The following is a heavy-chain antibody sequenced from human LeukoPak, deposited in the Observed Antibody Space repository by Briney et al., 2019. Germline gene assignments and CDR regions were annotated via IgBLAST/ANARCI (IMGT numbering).Heavy chain of an antibody. CDR1: GGTFINYA. Sequence: SVTVSFKASGGTFINYAISWVRQAPGQGLEWMGGIIPIFGTANYAQKFQGRVTITADKSTSTAYMELSSLRSEDTAVYYCARARYGLGSYPPFDIWGQGTMVSVPS. V-gene: IGHV1-69*06. J-gene: IGHJ3*02. CDR2: IIPIFGTA. CDR3: ARARYGLGSYPPFDI. D-gene: IGHD3-10*01.